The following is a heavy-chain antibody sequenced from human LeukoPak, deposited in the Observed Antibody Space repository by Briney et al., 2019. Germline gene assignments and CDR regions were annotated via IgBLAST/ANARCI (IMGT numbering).Heavy chain of an antibody. CDR2: MKPNSGNT. CDR3: ARGPGFMTSYYSYYLEV. J-gene: IGHJ6*03. Sequence: ASVKVSCKASGYTFTSYDINWVRQATGQGLEWMGWMKPNSGNTGYAQKFQGRVTMTRNTSISTAYMELSSLRSEDTAVYYCARGPGFMTSYYSYYLEVWGKGTTVT. V-gene: IGHV1-8*01. CDR1: GYTFTSYD.